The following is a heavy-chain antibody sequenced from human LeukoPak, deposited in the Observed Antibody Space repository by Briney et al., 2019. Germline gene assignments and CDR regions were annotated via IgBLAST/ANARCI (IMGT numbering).Heavy chain of an antibody. D-gene: IGHD2-2*01. CDR1: GYSISSGYY. V-gene: IGHV4-38-2*01. CDR3: VRSVEGVVPAAFFDY. CDR2: IYHSGST. Sequence: SETLSLTCAVSGYSISSGYYWGWIRQPPGKGLEWIGSIYHSGSTYYNPSLKSRVTISVDTSKNQFSLKLSSVTAADTAVYYCVRSVEGVVPAAFFDYWGQGTLVTVSS. J-gene: IGHJ4*02.